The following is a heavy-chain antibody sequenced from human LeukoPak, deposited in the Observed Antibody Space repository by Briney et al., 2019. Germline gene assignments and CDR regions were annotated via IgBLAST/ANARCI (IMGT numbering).Heavy chain of an antibody. CDR2: INPNSGGT. Sequence: ASVKVSCKASGYTFTGYYMHWVRQAPGQGLEWVGWINPNSGGTNYAQKFQGRVTMTRDTSISTAYMELSRLRSDDTAVYYCARDGLEWLFHRSFEGFPDYWGQGTLVTVSS. V-gene: IGHV1-2*02. CDR3: ARDGLEWLFHRSFEGFPDY. D-gene: IGHD3-3*01. J-gene: IGHJ4*02. CDR1: GYTFTGYY.